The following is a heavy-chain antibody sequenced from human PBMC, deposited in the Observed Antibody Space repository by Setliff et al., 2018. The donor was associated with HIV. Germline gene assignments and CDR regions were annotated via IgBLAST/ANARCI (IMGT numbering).Heavy chain of an antibody. Sequence: LSLTCSVSGGSISSGTYYWGWIRQPPGKGLEWIGSMSHSGSTLYNPSLKSRVTISVDTSKNQVSLKLSSVTAADTAVYYCARSPGVATITIFDYWGQGTLVTVSS. CDR3: ARSPGVATITIFDY. D-gene: IGHD5-12*01. V-gene: IGHV4-39*07. CDR2: MSHSGST. J-gene: IGHJ4*02. CDR1: GGSISSGTYY.